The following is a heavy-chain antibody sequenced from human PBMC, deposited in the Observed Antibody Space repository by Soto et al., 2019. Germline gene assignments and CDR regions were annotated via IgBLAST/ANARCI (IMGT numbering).Heavy chain of an antibody. V-gene: IGHV3-33*01. J-gene: IGHJ4*02. CDR1: GFTFSSYG. Sequence: QVQLVESGGGVVQPGRSLRLSCAASGFTFSSYGMHWVRQAPGKGLEWVAVIWYDGSNKYYADSVKGRFTISRDNSKNTLYLQMNSLRAEDTAVYYWASSSGKGDPGFDYWGQGTLVTVSS. CDR3: ASSSGKGDPGFDY. CDR2: IWYDGSNK. D-gene: IGHD3-10*01.